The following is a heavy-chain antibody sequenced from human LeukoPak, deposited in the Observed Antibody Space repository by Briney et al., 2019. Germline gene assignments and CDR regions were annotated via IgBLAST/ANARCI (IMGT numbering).Heavy chain of an antibody. J-gene: IGHJ6*03. CDR1: GGTFSSYT. V-gene: IGHV1-69*02. CDR3: ARGGVQHYMDV. D-gene: IGHD2-2*01. Sequence: SVKVSCKASGGTFSSYTIGWVRQAPGQGLEWMGRIIPILGIANYAQKFQGRVTITADKSTSTAYMELSSLRSEDTAVYYCARGGVQHYMDVWGKGTTVTVSS. CDR2: IIPILGIA.